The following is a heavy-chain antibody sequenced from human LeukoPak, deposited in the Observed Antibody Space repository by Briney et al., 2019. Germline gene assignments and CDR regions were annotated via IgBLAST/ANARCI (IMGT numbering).Heavy chain of an antibody. CDR3: ARGSSYDDLDY. D-gene: IGHD5-12*01. J-gene: IGHJ4*02. Sequence: GGSLRLSCAASGFTVGSNYMSWVRQAPGKGLEWVSAISGSGGSTYYADSVKGRFTISRDNSKNTLYLQMNSLRAEDTAVYYCARGSSYDDLDYWGQGTLVTVSS. CDR2: ISGSGGST. CDR1: GFTVGSNY. V-gene: IGHV3-23*01.